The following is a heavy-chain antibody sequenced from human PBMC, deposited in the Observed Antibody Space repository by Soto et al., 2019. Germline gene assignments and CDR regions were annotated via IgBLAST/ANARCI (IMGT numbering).Heavy chain of an antibody. CDR3: AKDKYVAAADHYYDSSRLYFDY. CDR2: ISGSGGST. CDR1: GFTFSSYA. J-gene: IGHJ4*02. V-gene: IGHV3-23*01. Sequence: PGGSLRLSCAASGFTFSSYAMSWVRQAPGKGLEWVSAISGSGGSTYYADSVKGRFTISRDNSKNTLYLQMNSLRAEDTAVYYCAKDKYVAAADHYYDSSRLYFDYWGQGTLVTVSS. D-gene: IGHD3-22*01.